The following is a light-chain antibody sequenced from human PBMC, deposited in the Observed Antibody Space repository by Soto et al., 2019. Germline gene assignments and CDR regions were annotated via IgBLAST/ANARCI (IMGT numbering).Light chain of an antibody. CDR1: SSNIGSNP. V-gene: IGLV1-44*01. CDR2: SDT. CDR3: AAWDASLNGHYV. J-gene: IGLJ1*01. Sequence: QPVLTQPPSASGAPGQRVTISCSGSSSNIGSNPVNWYQQLPGTAPKLVIFSDTQRPSGVPDRFSGSKSGTSASLAISGLQSEDEADYYCAAWDASLNGHYVFGSGTKVTVL.